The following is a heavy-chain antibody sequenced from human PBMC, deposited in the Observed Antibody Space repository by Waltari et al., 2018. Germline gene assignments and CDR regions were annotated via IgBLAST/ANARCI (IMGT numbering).Heavy chain of an antibody. V-gene: IGHV3-23*01. CDR3: ARTFYYGGNGYYGGFDY. D-gene: IGHD3-22*01. CDR2: ISGGGGGT. CDR1: GFPFSTSA. Sequence: EVQLLESGGGLVQPGGSMRLSCAADGFPFSTSAMPWVRQAPGKGLEWVSTISGGGGGTYYADSVKGRFTISRDNSKNTLYLQMNSLRVEDTALYYCARTFYYGGNGYYGGFDYWGQGTLVTVSS. J-gene: IGHJ4*02.